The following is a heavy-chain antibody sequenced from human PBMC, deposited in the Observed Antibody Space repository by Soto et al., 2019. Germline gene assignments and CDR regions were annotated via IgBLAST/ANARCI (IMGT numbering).Heavy chain of an antibody. D-gene: IGHD4-4*01. V-gene: IGHV3-11*01. CDR1: GFTFSDYY. CDR2: ISSGGSVI. J-gene: IGHJ4*02. Sequence: QVQLVESGGGLVKPGGSLRLSCVASGFTFSDYYMSWFRQAPGKGLEWVSYISSGGSVIYSADSMKGRFTISRENAKNSLYLQVNSLRAEDTAVYYCAREPRDDYMISGGFDYWGQGTLVTVSS. CDR3: AREPRDDYMISGGFDY.